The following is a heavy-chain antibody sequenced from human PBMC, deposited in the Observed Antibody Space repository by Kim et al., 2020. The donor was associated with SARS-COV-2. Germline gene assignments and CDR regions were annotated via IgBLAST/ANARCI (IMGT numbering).Heavy chain of an antibody. CDR3: VKYDILTGYTHDAFDI. CDR2: ISSNGGST. V-gene: IGHV3-64D*06. J-gene: IGHJ3*02. CDR1: GFTFSSYA. Sequence: GSLRLSCSASGFTFSSYAMHWVRQAPGKGLEYVSAISSNGGSTYYADSVKGRFTISRDNSKNTLYLQMSSLRAEDTAVYYCVKYDILTGYTHDAFDIWGQGTMVTVSS. D-gene: IGHD3-9*01.